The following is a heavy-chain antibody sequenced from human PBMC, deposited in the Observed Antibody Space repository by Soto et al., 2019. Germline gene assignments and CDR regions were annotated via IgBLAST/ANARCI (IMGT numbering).Heavy chain of an antibody. J-gene: IGHJ1*01. Sequence: QVHLVESGGDVVQPGRSLRLSCAASGFTFSNSVMHWVRHAPGKGLEWVALIAHDGGNKHYVDSVKDRFTISRENSKNTQDLQMNSLRPEDTAVYYCAREDLSSGSSGTFFHWGQGTLVIVSS. D-gene: IGHD3-22*01. CDR3: AREDLSSGSSGTFFH. CDR2: IAHDGGNK. V-gene: IGHV3-30*04. CDR1: GFTFSNSV.